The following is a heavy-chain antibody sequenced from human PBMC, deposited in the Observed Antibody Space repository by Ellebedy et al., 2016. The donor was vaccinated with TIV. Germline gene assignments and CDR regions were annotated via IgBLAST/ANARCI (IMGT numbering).Heavy chain of an antibody. CDR2: IGSSSSTI. V-gene: IGHV3-48*04. Sequence: PGGSLRLSCATSGFTFSSYSMNRVRQAPGKGLEWVAYIGSSSSTIYYADSVKGRFTISRDNAKHSLYLQMNSLRTEDTALYYCVRGPKPGYRSGWAYGMDVWGPGTTVTISS. CDR1: GFTFSSYS. D-gene: IGHD6-19*01. CDR3: VRGPKPGYRSGWAYGMDV. J-gene: IGHJ6*02.